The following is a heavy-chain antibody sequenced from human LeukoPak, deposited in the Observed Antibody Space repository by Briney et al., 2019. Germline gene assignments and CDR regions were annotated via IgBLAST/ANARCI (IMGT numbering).Heavy chain of an antibody. D-gene: IGHD6-19*01. Sequence: SETLSLTCAVYGGSFSGYYWSWIRQPPGKGLEWIGEINRSGSTSYNPSLKSRVTISVDTSKNQFSLKVNSVTAADTAVYYCARRHSSGWFYYWGQGTLVTVSS. CDR1: GGSFSGYY. V-gene: IGHV4-34*01. CDR2: INRSGST. J-gene: IGHJ4*02. CDR3: ARRHSSGWFYY.